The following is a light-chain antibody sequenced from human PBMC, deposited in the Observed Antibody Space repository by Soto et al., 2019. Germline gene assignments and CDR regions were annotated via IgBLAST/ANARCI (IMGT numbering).Light chain of an antibody. V-gene: IGLV1-44*01. CDR3: AAWDDSLNVPV. J-gene: IGLJ3*02. CDR1: SSNIGSNT. CDR2: SNN. Sequence: QSVLTQPPSASGTPGQRVTISCSGSSSNIGSNTVNWYQQLPGTAPKLLIYSNNQRPSGVPDRFSDSKSGTSASLAISGLQSEDEADYYCAAWDDSLNVPVFGGGTQLTVL.